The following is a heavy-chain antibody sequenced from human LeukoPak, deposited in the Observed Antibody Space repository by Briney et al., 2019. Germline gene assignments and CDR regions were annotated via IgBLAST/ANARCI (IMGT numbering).Heavy chain of an antibody. Sequence: PSETLSLTCTVSGGSISSGDYYWSWIRQPPGKGLEWIGNIYYSGSTYYNPSLKSRVTISVDTSKNQFSLKLSSVTAADTAVYYCARERVGAVTDVHWGQGTLVTVSS. CDR1: GGSISSGDYY. D-gene: IGHD2-21*02. CDR3: ARERVGAVTDVH. V-gene: IGHV4-30-4*01. J-gene: IGHJ4*02. CDR2: IYYSGST.